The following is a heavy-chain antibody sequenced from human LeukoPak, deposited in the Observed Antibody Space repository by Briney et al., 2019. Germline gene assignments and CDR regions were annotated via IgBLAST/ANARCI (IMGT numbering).Heavy chain of an antibody. D-gene: IGHD1-7*01. V-gene: IGHV3-74*01. J-gene: IGHJ4*02. CDR3: VRDGGGTTPYDC. CDR2: ISPDGWNI. Sequence: PAGGSLRLSCAASGFTLSDYWMNWVRQVPGKGPVWVSHISPDGWNIAYADSVKGRFTISRDSAKNTLYLQMNSLRVGDTAVYYCVRDGGGTTPYDCWGQGTLVTVSS. CDR1: GFTLSDYW.